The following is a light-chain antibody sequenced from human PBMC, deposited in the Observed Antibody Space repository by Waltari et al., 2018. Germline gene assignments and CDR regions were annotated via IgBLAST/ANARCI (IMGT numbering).Light chain of an antibody. J-gene: IGKJ1*01. V-gene: IGKV3-20*01. Sequence: EIVLTQSPGTXYLSPGERXTLSCRAIQSVGSSSLAWYQQKPGQAPRLVIYRASRRATGIPDRFSGSGSGTDFSLTISRLEPEDFAVYYCQQHGTLPATFGQGTKVEIK. CDR3: QQHGTLPAT. CDR2: RAS. CDR1: QSVGSSS.